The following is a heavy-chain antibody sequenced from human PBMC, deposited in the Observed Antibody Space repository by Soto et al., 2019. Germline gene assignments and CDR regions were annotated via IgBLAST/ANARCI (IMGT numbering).Heavy chain of an antibody. D-gene: IGHD3-3*01. V-gene: IGHV3-30*18. J-gene: IGHJ6*02. CDR1: GFTFSSYG. Sequence: GGSLRLSCAASGFTFSSYGMHWVRQAPGKGLEWVAVISYDGSNKYYADSVKGRFTISRDNSKNTLYLQMNSLRAEDTAVYYCAKDFYDFWSGYYYYYGMDVWGQGTTVTVSS. CDR3: AKDFYDFWSGYYYYYGMDV. CDR2: ISYDGSNK.